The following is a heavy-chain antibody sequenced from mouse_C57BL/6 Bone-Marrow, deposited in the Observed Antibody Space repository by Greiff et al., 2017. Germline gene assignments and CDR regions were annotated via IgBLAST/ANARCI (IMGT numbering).Heavy chain of an antibody. CDR1: GFNIKDDY. J-gene: IGHJ2*01. CDR3: TSHYYGLDY. V-gene: IGHV14-4*01. CDR2: IDPENGDT. Sequence: EVQLQQSGAELVRPGASVKLSCTASGFNIKDDYMHWVKQRPEQGLEWIGWIDPENGDTEYASKFQGKANITADTSSNTAYLQLSSLTSEDTAVYYCTSHYYGLDYWGQGTTLTVSS. D-gene: IGHD1-1*01.